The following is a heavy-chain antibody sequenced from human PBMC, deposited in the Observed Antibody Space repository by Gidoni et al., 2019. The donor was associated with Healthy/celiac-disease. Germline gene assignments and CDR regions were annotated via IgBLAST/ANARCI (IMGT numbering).Heavy chain of an antibody. V-gene: IGHV1-69*04. Sequence: QVQLVQSGAEVKKPGSSVKVSCKASGGTFSSYAISWVRQAPGQGLEWMGRIIPILGIANYAQKFQGRVTITADKSTSTAYMELSSLRSEDTAVYYCARDAVREDRTYLYYFDYWGQGTLVTVSS. CDR3: ARDAVREDRTYLYYFDY. J-gene: IGHJ4*02. CDR1: GGTFSSYA. CDR2: IIPILGIA. D-gene: IGHD1-1*01.